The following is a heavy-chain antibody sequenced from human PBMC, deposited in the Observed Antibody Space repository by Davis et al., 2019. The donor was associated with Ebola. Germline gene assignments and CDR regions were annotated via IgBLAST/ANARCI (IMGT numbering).Heavy chain of an antibody. J-gene: IGHJ4*02. V-gene: IGHV3-30*18. Sequence: PGGSLRLSCAASGFTFSRYGIHWVRQAPGKGLEWVAVISYDGSNKYYADSVKGRFTTSRDNSKNTLYLQMNSLRAEDTAVYYCAKDSEGATRLVPYFDYWGQGTLVTVSS. CDR1: GFTFSRYG. D-gene: IGHD6-19*01. CDR3: AKDSEGATRLVPYFDY. CDR2: ISYDGSNK.